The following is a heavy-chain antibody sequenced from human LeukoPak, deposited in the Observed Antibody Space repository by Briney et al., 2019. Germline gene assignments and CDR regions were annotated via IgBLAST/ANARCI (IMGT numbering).Heavy chain of an antibody. CDR1: GGSISSSSYY. CDR2: IYYSGST. Sequence: KTSETLSLTCTVSGGSISSSSYYWGWIRQPPGKGLEWIGSIYYSGSTYYNPSLKSRVTISVDTSKNQFSLKLSSVTAADTAVYYCARSHYGDYEDAFDIWGQGTMVTVSS. CDR3: ARSHYGDYEDAFDI. V-gene: IGHV4-39*01. J-gene: IGHJ3*02. D-gene: IGHD4-17*01.